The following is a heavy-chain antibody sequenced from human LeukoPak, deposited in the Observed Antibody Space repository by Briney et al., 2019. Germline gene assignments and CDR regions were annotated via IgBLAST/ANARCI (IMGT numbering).Heavy chain of an antibody. CDR2: ISGSGGST. D-gene: IGHD2-21*02. CDR1: GFTFSSYA. Sequence: GGSLRLSCAASGFTFSSYAMSWVRQAPGKGLERVSAISGSGGSTYYADSVKGRFTISRDNSKNTLYLQMNSLRAEDTAVYYCAKPDCGGDCYSNFDYWGQGTLVTVSS. CDR3: AKPDCGGDCYSNFDY. V-gene: IGHV3-23*01. J-gene: IGHJ4*02.